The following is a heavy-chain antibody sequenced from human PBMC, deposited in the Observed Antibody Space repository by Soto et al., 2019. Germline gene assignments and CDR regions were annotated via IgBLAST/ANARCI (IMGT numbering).Heavy chain of an antibody. CDR1: GFTFSDYY. Sequence: QVQLVESGGGLVKPGGSLRLSCAASGFTFSDYYMSWIRQAPGKGLEWVSYISSSGSTIYYADSVKGRFTISRDNAKNSLYLQXXXXXXXXXXXXXXXXXXXXXXXXLPYYYYMDVWGKGTTVTVSS. V-gene: IGHV3-11*01. CDR3: XXXXXXXXXXLPYYYYMDV. CDR2: ISSSGSTI. J-gene: IGHJ6*03.